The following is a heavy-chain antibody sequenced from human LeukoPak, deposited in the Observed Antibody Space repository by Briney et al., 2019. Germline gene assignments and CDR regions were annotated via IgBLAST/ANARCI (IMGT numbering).Heavy chain of an antibody. CDR3: ARGVYGIFDY. CDR1: GGSISSSSYY. Sequence: SQTLSLTCTVSGGSISSSSYYRGWIRQPPGKGLEWIGSIYYSGSTSYNPSLKSRVTISVDTSKNQFSLKLSSVTAADTAVYYCARGVYGIFDYWGQGTLVTVSS. V-gene: IGHV4-39*01. CDR2: IYYSGST. J-gene: IGHJ4*02. D-gene: IGHD2-8*01.